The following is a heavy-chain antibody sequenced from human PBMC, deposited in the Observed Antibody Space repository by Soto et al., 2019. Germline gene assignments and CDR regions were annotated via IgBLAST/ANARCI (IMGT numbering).Heavy chain of an antibody. CDR3: ARVHKSCFDS. Sequence: LGESLKISCKASGYNFTAFWIHWVRQMPGKGLEWLGKIDPSDSYTNYSPSFEGHVTISTDNSITTAYLQWSSLRASDTALYFCARVHKSCFDSWPQGTRVTVSS. CDR1: GYNFTAFW. J-gene: IGHJ5*01. V-gene: IGHV5-10-1*01. CDR2: IDPSDSYT.